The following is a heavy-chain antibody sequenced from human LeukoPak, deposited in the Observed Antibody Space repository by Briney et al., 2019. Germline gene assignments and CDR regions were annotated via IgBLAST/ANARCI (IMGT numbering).Heavy chain of an antibody. CDR1: GGTFSSYA. Sequence: SVTVSCTASGGTFSSYAISWVRQAPGQGLEWMGGIIPICGTANYAQKFQGRVTITADESTSTAYMELSSLRSEDTAEYYCARAVTPSDYAYDYWGQGTLVTVSS. D-gene: IGHD4-17*01. V-gene: IGHV1-69*13. CDR3: ARAVTPSDYAYDY. CDR2: IIPICGTA. J-gene: IGHJ4*02.